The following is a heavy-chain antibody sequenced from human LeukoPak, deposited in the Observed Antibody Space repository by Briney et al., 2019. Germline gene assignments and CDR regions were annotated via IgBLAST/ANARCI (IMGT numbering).Heavy chain of an antibody. CDR2: ISHDGKNT. CDR1: GFTFSNFG. CDR3: AKDKGRGNYHGDYFDH. D-gene: IGHD1-7*01. J-gene: IGHJ4*02. Sequence: GGSLRLSCAASGFTFSNFGIHWVRQAPGKGLEWVAIISHDGKNTYYADSVKGRFTISRDNSKNTSYLQVNSLTVDDTAVYYCAKDKGRGNYHGDYFDHWGQGTLVTVSS. V-gene: IGHV3-30*18.